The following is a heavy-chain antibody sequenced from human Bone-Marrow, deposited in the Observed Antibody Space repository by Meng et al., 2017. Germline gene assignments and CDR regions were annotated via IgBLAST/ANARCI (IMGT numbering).Heavy chain of an antibody. Sequence: SETLSLTCTVSGFSINSAYFWGWIRQPPGKGLEWIGTIYHSGSTYYNPSLKSRVTISVDTSKNQFSLKLSSVTATDTAVYYCAREMRGVSYSYFFDYWGQGTLVTVSS. CDR3: AREMRGVSYSYFFDY. CDR1: GFSINSAYF. V-gene: IGHV4-38-2*02. D-gene: IGHD1-26*01. J-gene: IGHJ4*02. CDR2: IYHSGST.